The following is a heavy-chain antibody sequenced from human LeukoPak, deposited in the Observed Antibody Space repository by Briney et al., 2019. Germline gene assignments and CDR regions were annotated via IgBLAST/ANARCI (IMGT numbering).Heavy chain of an antibody. Sequence: SETLSLTCSVSGDSISSNYWSWMRQPPGKGLEWIGYIYYSGSTNYNPSLKSRVTMSVDTSKNQLSLNLSSVTAADTAVYYCARDPIYSSDAFDIWGQGTMVTVSS. D-gene: IGHD5-18*01. CDR2: IYYSGST. J-gene: IGHJ3*02. V-gene: IGHV4-59*01. CDR3: ARDPIYSSDAFDI. CDR1: GDSISSNY.